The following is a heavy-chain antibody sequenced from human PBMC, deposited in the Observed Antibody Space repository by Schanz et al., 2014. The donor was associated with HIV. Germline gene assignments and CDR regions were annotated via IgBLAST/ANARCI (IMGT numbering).Heavy chain of an antibody. J-gene: IGHJ3*02. CDR1: GFTFSSYG. V-gene: IGHV3-NL1*01. CDR3: AKETGDRGRAFEI. CDR2: ISGSGITT. D-gene: IGHD4-17*01. Sequence: QVQLVESGGGVVQPGRSLRLSCAASGFTFSSYGIHWVRQAPGKGLEWVASISGSGITTHYADSVRGYVTISRDNSKKTLYLVMTYLGAEDTAIYFCAKETGDRGRAFEIWGQGTMVTVSS.